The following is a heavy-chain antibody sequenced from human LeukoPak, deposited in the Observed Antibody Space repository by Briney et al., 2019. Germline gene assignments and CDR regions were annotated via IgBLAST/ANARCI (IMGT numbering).Heavy chain of an antibody. Sequence: PSETLSLTCAVSGGSISSGGYYWSWIRQPPGKGLEWIGYIYYSGSTYYNPSLKSRVTISVDTSKNQFSLKLSSVTAADTAVYYCARVAAGIVGYWGQGTLVTVSS. V-gene: IGHV4-30-4*08. J-gene: IGHJ4*02. CDR2: IYYSGST. CDR1: GGSISSGGYY. CDR3: ARVAAGIVGY. D-gene: IGHD1-26*01.